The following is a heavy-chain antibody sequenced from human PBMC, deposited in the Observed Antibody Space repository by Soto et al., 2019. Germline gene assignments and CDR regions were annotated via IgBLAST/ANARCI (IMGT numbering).Heavy chain of an antibody. D-gene: IGHD1-26*01. V-gene: IGHV4-39*01. Sequence: QLQLQESGPGLVKPSETLSLTCTVSGGSISSSSYYWGWIRQPPGKGLEWIGSVYYSGSTYYNPSLKSRVTISVDTSKNQFSRRLGSVTAADTAVYYCARTQSGSSRDYWGQGTLVTVSS. CDR2: VYYSGST. J-gene: IGHJ4*02. CDR1: GGSISSSSYY. CDR3: ARTQSGSSRDY.